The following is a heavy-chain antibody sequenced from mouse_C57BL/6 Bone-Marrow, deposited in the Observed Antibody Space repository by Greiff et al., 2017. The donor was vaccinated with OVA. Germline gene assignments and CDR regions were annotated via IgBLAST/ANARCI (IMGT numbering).Heavy chain of an antibody. J-gene: IGHJ1*03. CDR3: ARMTVYYYGSSYWYFDV. CDR1: GFSLSTFGMG. Sequence: QVTLKVCGPGILQPSQTLSLTCSFSGFSLSTFGMGVGWIRQPSGKGLEWLAHIWWDDDKYYNPALKSRLTISKDTSKNQVFLKIANVDTADTATYYCARMTVYYYGSSYWYFDVWGTGTTVTVSS. D-gene: IGHD1-1*01. V-gene: IGHV8-8*01. CDR2: IWWDDDK.